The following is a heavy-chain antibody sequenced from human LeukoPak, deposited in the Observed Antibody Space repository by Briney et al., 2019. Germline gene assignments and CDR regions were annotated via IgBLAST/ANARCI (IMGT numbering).Heavy chain of an antibody. V-gene: IGHV4-59*08. J-gene: IGHJ3*02. CDR2: IHYSGNS. CDR3: ARPDSNDYYGALGFDI. Sequence: KPSETLSLTCSVSGDSISNFYWNWIRQPPGKRLEWIGNIHYSGNSNYNPSLQSRVTISIDTSRKQLFLKLSSVTAADTAVYYCARPDSNDYYGALGFDIWGQGTMVTVSS. CDR1: GDSISNFY. D-gene: IGHD3-22*01.